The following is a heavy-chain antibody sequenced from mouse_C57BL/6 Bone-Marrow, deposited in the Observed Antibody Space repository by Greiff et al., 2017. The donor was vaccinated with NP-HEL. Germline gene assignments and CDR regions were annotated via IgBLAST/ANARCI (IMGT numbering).Heavy chain of an antibody. CDR3: TRSDPYYFDY. Sequence: LVESGAELVRPGASVTLSCKASGYTFTDYEMHWVKQTPVHGLEWIGAIDPETGGTAYNQKFKGKAILTADKSSSTAYMELRSLTSEDSAVYYCTRSDPYYFDYWGQGTTLTVSS. V-gene: IGHV1-15*01. CDR1: GYTFTDYE. CDR2: IDPETGGT. J-gene: IGHJ2*01.